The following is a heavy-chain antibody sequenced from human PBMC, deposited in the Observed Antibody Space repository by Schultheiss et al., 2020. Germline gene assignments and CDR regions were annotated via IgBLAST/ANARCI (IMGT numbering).Heavy chain of an antibody. CDR2: INWNGGST. V-gene: IGHV3-20*04. Sequence: GGSLRLSCAASGFTFSTYWMSWVRQAPGKGLEWVSGINWNGGSTGYADSVKGRFTISRDNAKNSLYLQMNSLRAEDTAVYYCARSLPPITGTTSNYFDYWGQGTLVTVSS. J-gene: IGHJ4*02. D-gene: IGHD1-7*01. CDR1: GFTFSTYW. CDR3: ARSLPPITGTTSNYFDY.